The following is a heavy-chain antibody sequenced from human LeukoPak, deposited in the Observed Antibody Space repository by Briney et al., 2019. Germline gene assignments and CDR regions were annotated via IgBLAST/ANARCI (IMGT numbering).Heavy chain of an antibody. D-gene: IGHD6-19*01. J-gene: IGHJ5*02. CDR3: ARQDGYSSGWYGVGFDP. CDR2: IYPGESHT. CDR1: GYSFSNYW. V-gene: IGHV5-51*01. Sequence: GESLKISCKGSGYSFSNYWIGWVRQMPGKGLEWMGIIYPGESHTRCSPSFQGQVTISADKSISTAYLQWSSLKASDTAIYYCARQDGYSSGWYGVGFDPWGQGTLVTVSS.